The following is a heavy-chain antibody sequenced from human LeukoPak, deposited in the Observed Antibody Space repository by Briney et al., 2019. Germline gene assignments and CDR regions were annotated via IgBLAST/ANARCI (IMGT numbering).Heavy chain of an antibody. J-gene: IGHJ4*02. CDR1: GFTFSSYA. CDR3: AKVGSSGWYGDY. V-gene: IGHV3-23*01. Sequence: GGSLRLSCAASGFTFSSYAMSWVRQAPGKGLEWVSVISGSGGSTYYADSVKGRFTISSDNSKNTLYLQMNSLRAEDTAVYYCAKVGSSGWYGDYWGQGTLVTVSS. D-gene: IGHD6-19*01. CDR2: ISGSGGST.